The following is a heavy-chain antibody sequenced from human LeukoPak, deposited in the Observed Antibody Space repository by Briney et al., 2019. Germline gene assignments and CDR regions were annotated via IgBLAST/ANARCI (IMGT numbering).Heavy chain of an antibody. CDR3: ARLSYGDYYYYYYYYMDV. CDR1: GGSFSGYY. CDR2: INHSGST. V-gene: IGHV4-34*01. Sequence: SETLSLTCAVYGGSFSGYYWSWIRQPAGKGLEWIGEINHSGSTNYNPSLKSRVTISVDTSKNQFSLKLSSVTAADTAVYYCARLSYGDYYYYYYYYMDVWGKGTTVTVSS. D-gene: IGHD4-17*01. J-gene: IGHJ6*03.